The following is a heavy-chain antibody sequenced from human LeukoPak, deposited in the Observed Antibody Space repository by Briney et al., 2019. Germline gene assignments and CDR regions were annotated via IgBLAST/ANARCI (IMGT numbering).Heavy chain of an antibody. D-gene: IGHD6-6*01. J-gene: IGHJ4*02. V-gene: IGHV3-23*01. CDR1: GLRFTNYG. Sequence: RGSLRLSCAASGLRFTNYGMNWVRQAPGKGLEWVSAVSKDGGKTYYTDSVKGASSPSRDTSTKTLYLQMNSVKAEGTAVYYCAKRVPYASSSVYLDYWGQGTLVTVFS. CDR2: VSKDGGKT. CDR3: AKRVPYASSSVYLDY.